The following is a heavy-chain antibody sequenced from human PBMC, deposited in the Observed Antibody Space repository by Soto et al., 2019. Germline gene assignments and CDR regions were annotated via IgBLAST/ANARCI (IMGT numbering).Heavy chain of an antibody. CDR2: IIPIFGTA. CDR3: ARARDYDILTGHPPYYYYGMDV. Sequence: GASVKVSCKASGGTFSSYAISWVRQAPGQGLEWMGGIIPIFGTANYAQKFQGRVTITADESTSTAYMELSSLRSEDTAVYYCARARDYDILTGHPPYYYYGMDVWGQGTTVTVPS. V-gene: IGHV1-69*13. CDR1: GGTFSSYA. D-gene: IGHD3-9*01. J-gene: IGHJ6*02.